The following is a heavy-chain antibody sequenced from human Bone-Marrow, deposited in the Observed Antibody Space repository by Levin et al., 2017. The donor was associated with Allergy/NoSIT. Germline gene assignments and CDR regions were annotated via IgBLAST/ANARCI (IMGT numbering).Heavy chain of an antibody. V-gene: IGHV3-30*03. CDR2: ISYDGRNE. J-gene: IGHJ4*02. Sequence: GGSLRLSCAASGFTFSTYGMHWVRQAPGKGLEWVAVISYDGRNEYYADSVKGRFAISRDNSKNTLYLQMNSLRAEDTAVYYCARYGSGSHFLHEYYFDYWGQGTLVTVSS. CDR3: ARYGSGSHFLHEYYFDY. D-gene: IGHD3-10*01. CDR1: GFTFSTYG.